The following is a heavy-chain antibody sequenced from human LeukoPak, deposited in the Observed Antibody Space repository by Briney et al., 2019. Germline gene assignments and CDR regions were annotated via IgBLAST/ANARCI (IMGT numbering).Heavy chain of an antibody. CDR1: GFTFTNFG. J-gene: IGHJ4*02. V-gene: IGHV3-23*01. D-gene: IGHD3-10*01. CDR3: ARGRNYGSGSYVFDY. Sequence: GGSLRLSCAASGFTFTNFGMSWVRQAPGKELEWVSRISSSGDTTNYADSLKGRFTISRDNSKNSVYLQLNSLRAVDTALYYCARGRNYGSGSYVFDYWGQGTLVTVSS. CDR2: ISSSGDTT.